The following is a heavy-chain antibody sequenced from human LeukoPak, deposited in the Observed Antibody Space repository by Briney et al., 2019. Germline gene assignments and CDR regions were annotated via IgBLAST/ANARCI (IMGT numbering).Heavy chain of an antibody. J-gene: IGHJ6*03. CDR1: GFTFSDYY. D-gene: IGHD2-15*01. CDR2: ISSSGSTI. CDR3: AREPVLLRDYYYYMDV. V-gene: IGHV3-11*01. Sequence: GGSLRLSCAASGFTFSDYYMSWIRQAPGKGLEWVSYISSSGSTIYYADSVKGRFTTSRDNAKNSLYLQMNSLRAEDTAVYYCAREPVLLRDYYYYMDVWGKGTTVTVSS.